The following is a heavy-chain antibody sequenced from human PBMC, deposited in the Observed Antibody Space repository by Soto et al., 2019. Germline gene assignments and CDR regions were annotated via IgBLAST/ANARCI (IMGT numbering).Heavy chain of an antibody. J-gene: IGHJ6*02. CDR1: GFTFSSYG. CDR2: ILYDGSKK. Sequence: GGSLRLSCAASGFTFSSYGMHWVRQAPGKGLEWVAVILYDGSKKYYADSVKGRFTISRDNSKNALYLQMSSLRAEDTALYYCVKDGSIGWPYFDDMDVWGRGTTVTVSS. CDR3: VKDGSIGWPYFDDMDV. V-gene: IGHV3-30*18. D-gene: IGHD6-19*01.